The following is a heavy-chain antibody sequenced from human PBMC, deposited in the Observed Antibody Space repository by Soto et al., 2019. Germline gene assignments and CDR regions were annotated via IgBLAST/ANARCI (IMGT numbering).Heavy chain of an antibody. J-gene: IGHJ4*02. CDR1: GFTFSDYY. CDR3: ARDPYYDFWSGYYAAAYFDY. CDR2: ISSSGSTI. Sequence: GGSLRLSXAASGFTFSDYYMSWIRQAPGKGLEWVSYISSSGSTIYYADSVKGRFTISRDNAKNSLYLQMNSLRAEDTAVYYCARDPYYDFWSGYYAAAYFDYWGQGTLVTVSS. V-gene: IGHV3-11*01. D-gene: IGHD3-3*01.